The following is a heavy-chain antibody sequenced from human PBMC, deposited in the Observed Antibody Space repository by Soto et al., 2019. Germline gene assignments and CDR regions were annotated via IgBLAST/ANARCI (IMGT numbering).Heavy chain of an antibody. J-gene: IGHJ4*02. CDR2: ISAYNGNT. CDR3: ASDTPPPDY. CDR1: GYTFASYA. V-gene: IGHV1-18*01. Sequence: GASVKVSCKASGYTFASYAISWMRQAPGQGLEWMGWISAYNGNTNYAQKLQGRVTMTTDTSTSTAYMELRSLRSDDTAVYYCASDTPPPDYWGQGTLVTVSS.